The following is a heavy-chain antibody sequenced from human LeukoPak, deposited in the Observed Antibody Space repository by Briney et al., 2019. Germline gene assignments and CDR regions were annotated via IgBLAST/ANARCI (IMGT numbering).Heavy chain of an antibody. Sequence: GGSLRLSCAASGFTFSSYGMHWVRQAPGKGLEWVAVIWYDGSNKYYADSVKGRFTISRDNSKNTLYLQMNSLRAEDTAVYYCARDPPVVDSWSGYPSKNFDYWGQGTLVTVSS. CDR1: GFTFSSYG. CDR3: ARDPPVVDSWSGYPSKNFDY. CDR2: IWYDGSNK. V-gene: IGHV3-33*01. D-gene: IGHD3-3*01. J-gene: IGHJ4*02.